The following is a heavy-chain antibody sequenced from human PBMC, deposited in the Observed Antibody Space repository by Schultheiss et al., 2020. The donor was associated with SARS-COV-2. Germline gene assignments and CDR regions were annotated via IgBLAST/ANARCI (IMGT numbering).Heavy chain of an antibody. Sequence: SETLSLTCTVSGYSISSGYYWGWIRQPPGKGLEWIGRIYTSGSTNYNPSLKSRVTISVDTSKNQFSLKLSSVTAADTAVYYCARGRGDVWGQGTTVTVSS. D-gene: IGHD3-10*01. J-gene: IGHJ6*02. CDR2: IYTSGST. CDR1: GYSISSGYY. V-gene: IGHV4-38-2*02. CDR3: ARGRGDV.